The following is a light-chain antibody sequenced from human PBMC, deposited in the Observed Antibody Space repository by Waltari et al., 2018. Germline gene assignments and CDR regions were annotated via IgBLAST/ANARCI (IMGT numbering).Light chain of an antibody. CDR1: QSVNRNY. CDR3: QQYGNSLTWS. CDR2: GAS. J-gene: IGKJ1*01. Sequence: IVLTQSPDPLSLSPGEGAPLPCRASQSVNRNYLAWYQQKPGQAPRLLIYGASNRATGIPDRFSGSGSGTDFTLTISRLGPEDFAVYYCQQYGNSLTWSFGQGTKVEI. V-gene: IGKV3-20*01.